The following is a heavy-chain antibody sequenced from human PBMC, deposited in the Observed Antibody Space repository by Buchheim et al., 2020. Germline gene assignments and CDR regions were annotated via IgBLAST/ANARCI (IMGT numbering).Heavy chain of an antibody. V-gene: IGHV4-39*07. CDR2: IYYSGST. Sequence: QLQLQESGPGLVKPSETLSLTCTVSGGSISSSSYYWGWIRQPPGKGLGWIGSIYYSGSTYYNPSLKSRVTISVDTSKNQFSLKLSSVTAADTAVYYCARSRYSGSYYPPNYFDYWGQGTL. J-gene: IGHJ4*02. D-gene: IGHD1-26*01. CDR3: ARSRYSGSYYPPNYFDY. CDR1: GGSISSSSYY.